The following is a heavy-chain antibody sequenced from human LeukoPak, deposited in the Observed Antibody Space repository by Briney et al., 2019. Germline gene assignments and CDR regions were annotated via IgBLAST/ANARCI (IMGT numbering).Heavy chain of an antibody. CDR1: GGSISSYY. CDR3: ARGRVSSSTWYSTYYYYFYMDV. V-gene: IGHV4-59*01. D-gene: IGHD1-1*01. J-gene: IGHJ6*03. Sequence: SETLSLTCTVSGGSISSYYWSWIRQPPGKGLEWIGYIYYSGSTNYNPSLKSRVTISVDASKNQFSLKLSSVTTADTAVYFCARGRVSSSTWYSTYYYYFYMDVWGKGTTVTVSS. CDR2: IYYSGST.